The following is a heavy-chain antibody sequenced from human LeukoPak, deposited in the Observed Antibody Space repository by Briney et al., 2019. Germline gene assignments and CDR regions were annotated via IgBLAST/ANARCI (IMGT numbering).Heavy chain of an antibody. CDR1: GFTFEDYG. J-gene: IGHJ4*02. V-gene: IGHV3-20*04. Sequence: PGGSLRLSCAASGFTFEDYGMSWVRQAPGKGLEWVSGINWNGDRIRYADSVKGRFTISRDSTKNSLYLQMNSLRAEDTAVYYCARGPYSSNWYVDYWGQGTLVTVAS. CDR2: INWNGDRI. CDR3: ARGPYSSNWYVDY. D-gene: IGHD6-13*01.